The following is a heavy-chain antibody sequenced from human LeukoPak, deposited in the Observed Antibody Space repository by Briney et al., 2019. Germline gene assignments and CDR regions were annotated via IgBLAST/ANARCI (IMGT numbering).Heavy chain of an antibody. CDR1: GYPINNAYY. CDR3: AVLVGATNFDY. V-gene: IGHV3-23*01. J-gene: IGHJ4*02. D-gene: IGHD1-26*01. CDR2: ISGSGGST. Sequence: PSETLSLTCGVSGYPINNAYYWVWIRQPPGKGLEWVSAISGSGGSTYYADSVKGRFTISRDNSKNTLYLQMNSLRAEDTAVYYCAVLVGATNFDYWGQGTLVTVSS.